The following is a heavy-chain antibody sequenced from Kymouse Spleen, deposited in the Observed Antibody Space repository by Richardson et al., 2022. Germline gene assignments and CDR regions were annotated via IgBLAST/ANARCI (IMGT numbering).Heavy chain of an antibody. CDR3: AKDPVPRGYYYYGMDV. CDR2: ISWNSGSI. CDR1: GFTFDDYA. D-gene: IGHD6-6*01. J-gene: IGHJ6*02. Sequence: EVQLVESGGGLVQPGRSLRLSCAASGFTFDDYAMHWVRQAPGKGLEWVSGISWNSGSIGYADSVKGRFTISRDNAKNSLYLQMNSLRAEDTALYYCAKDPVPRGYYYYGMDVWGQGTTVTVSS. V-gene: IGHV3-9*01.